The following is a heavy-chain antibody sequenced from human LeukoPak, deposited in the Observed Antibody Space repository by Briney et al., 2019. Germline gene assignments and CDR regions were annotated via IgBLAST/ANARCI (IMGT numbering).Heavy chain of an antibody. CDR3: ARGPYGYKVMDV. CDR1: GGSISSSSYY. Sequence: SETLSLTCTVSGGSISSSSYYWGWIRQPPGKGLEWIGSIYYSGSTYYNPSLKSRVTISVDTSKNQFSLKLSSVTAADTAVYYCARGPYGYKVMDVWGKGTTVTVSS. J-gene: IGHJ6*03. CDR2: IYYSGST. V-gene: IGHV4-39*07. D-gene: IGHD5-18*01.